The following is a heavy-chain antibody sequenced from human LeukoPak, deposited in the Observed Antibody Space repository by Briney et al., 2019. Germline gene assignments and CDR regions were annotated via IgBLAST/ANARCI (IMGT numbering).Heavy chain of an antibody. D-gene: IGHD2-21*02. CDR2: ISYDGSNK. J-gene: IGHJ5*02. CDR3: AKDCGGGDCYSIDP. V-gene: IGHV3-30*18. CDR1: GFTFSSYG. Sequence: GGSLRLSCAASGFTFSSYGMHRVRQAPGKGLGRVAVISYDGSNKYYADSVKGRFTISRDNSKNTLYLQMNSRRAEDTAVYYCAKDCGGGDCYSIDPWGQGTLVTVSS.